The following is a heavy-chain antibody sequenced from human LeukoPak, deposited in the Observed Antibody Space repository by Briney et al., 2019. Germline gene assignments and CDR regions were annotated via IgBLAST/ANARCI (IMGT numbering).Heavy chain of an antibody. J-gene: IGHJ6*02. CDR2: MNHGGTT. Sequence: SETLSLTCAVYGGSFSGCYWSWIRQPPGKGQEWIWEMNHGGTTNYNPALKSRVTISVDTSKNQFSLKLSSVTAADTAVYYCARLSESSCNKWPCYYYGMDVWGQGTTVTVSS. CDR1: GGSFSGCY. D-gene: IGHD2-2*02. V-gene: IGHV4-34*01. CDR3: ARLSESSCNKWPCYYYGMDV.